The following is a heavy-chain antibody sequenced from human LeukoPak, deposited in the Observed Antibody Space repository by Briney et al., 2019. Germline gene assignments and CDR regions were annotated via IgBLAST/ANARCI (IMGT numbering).Heavy chain of an antibody. CDR1: GGSISSDY. V-gene: IGHV4-59*01. CDR2: VHNSGIT. CDR3: ARGFGWGSALYWYFDL. D-gene: IGHD7-27*01. Sequence: PSETLSLTCSVSGGSISSDYWGWIRQPPGKGLEWIAYVHNSGITRYNPSLKSRVTISVDTSKNQFSLKLSSVTAADTAVYYCARGFGWGSALYWYFDLWGRGTLVAVSS. J-gene: IGHJ2*01.